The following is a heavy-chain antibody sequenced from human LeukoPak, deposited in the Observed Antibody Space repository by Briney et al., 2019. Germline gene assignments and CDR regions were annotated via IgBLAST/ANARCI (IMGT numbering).Heavy chain of an antibody. Sequence: GASVKVSCKASGGTFSSYAISWVRQAPGHGLESMGRIIPIPDIAKYAQKFQGRVTITADKSTSTAYMELSSLRSEDTAVYYCAREIVVVPASEQYYYYYGMDVWGQGTTVTVSS. D-gene: IGHD2-2*01. CDR2: IIPIPDIA. CDR1: GGTFSSYA. J-gene: IGHJ6*02. V-gene: IGHV1-69*04. CDR3: AREIVVVPASEQYYYYYGMDV.